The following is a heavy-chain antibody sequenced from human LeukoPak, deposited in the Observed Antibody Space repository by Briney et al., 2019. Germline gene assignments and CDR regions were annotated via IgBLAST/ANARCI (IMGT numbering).Heavy chain of an antibody. Sequence: GGSLRLSCAASGFTFSTYAMSWVRQAPGKGLEWVSAISGSGGSTYYADSVKGRFTLSRDNAKNSLYLQMNSLRAEDTAVYYCARDLRGSYWGQGTLVTVSS. D-gene: IGHD5-12*01. CDR1: GFTFSTYA. V-gene: IGHV3-23*01. CDR2: ISGSGGST. CDR3: ARDLRGSY. J-gene: IGHJ4*02.